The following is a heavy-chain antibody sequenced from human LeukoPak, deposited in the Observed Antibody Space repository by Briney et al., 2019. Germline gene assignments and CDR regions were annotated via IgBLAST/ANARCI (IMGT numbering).Heavy chain of an antibody. J-gene: IGHJ3*02. CDR3: ARGGYGHGFDI. D-gene: IGHD5-12*01. V-gene: IGHV3-74*01. Sequence: GGSLRLSCAASGFTFSSYWMYWVRQAPGKGLVWVSRDNSDGSDTIYADSVKGRCTISRDNAKNTVFLQMNSLRVEVTAVYYCARGGYGHGFDIWGQGIMVTVSS. CDR2: DNSDGSDT. CDR1: GFTFSSYW.